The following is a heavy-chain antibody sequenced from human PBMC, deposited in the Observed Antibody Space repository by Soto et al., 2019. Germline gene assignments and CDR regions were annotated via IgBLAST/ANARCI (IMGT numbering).Heavy chain of an antibody. V-gene: IGHV2-5*01. D-gene: IGHD3-9*01. Sequence: QITLKESGPTLVKPTQTLTLTCTFSGFSLSTSGVGVGWIRQPPGKALEWLALIYWNDDKRYRPSLKSRLTTTKDTSKNQGVLTMTNMDPGDTATDYCAHSTGYYRMGVWGQGTTVTVSS. J-gene: IGHJ6*02. CDR1: GFSLSTSGVG. CDR3: AHSTGYYRMGV. CDR2: IYWNDDK.